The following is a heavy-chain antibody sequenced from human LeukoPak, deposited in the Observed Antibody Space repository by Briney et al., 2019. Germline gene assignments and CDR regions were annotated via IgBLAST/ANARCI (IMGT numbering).Heavy chain of an antibody. CDR2: ISGSGGST. CDR3: AKGWSAYYFDY. V-gene: IGHV3-23*01. CDR1: GFTFSSYP. D-gene: IGHD6-13*01. Sequence: PGGSLRLSCAASGFTFSSYPMSWVRQAPGKGLEWASTISGSGGSTYYADSVKGRFTISRDNSKNTLYLQMNSLRAEDTAVYYCAKGWSAYYFDYWGQGTLVTVSS. J-gene: IGHJ4*02.